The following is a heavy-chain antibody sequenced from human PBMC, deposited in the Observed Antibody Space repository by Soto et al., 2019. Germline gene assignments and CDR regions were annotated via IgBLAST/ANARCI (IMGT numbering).Heavy chain of an antibody. J-gene: IGHJ3*02. Sequence: ASVKVSCKASGGTFSSYAISWVRQAPGQGLEWMGGIIPIFGTANYAQKFQGRVTITADESTSTAYMELSSLRSEDTAVYYCARGATVVTTDYAFQDDAFDIWGQGTMVTVSS. CDR1: GGTFSSYA. CDR2: IIPIFGTA. D-gene: IGHD4-17*01. CDR3: ARGATVVTTDYAFQDDAFDI. V-gene: IGHV1-69*13.